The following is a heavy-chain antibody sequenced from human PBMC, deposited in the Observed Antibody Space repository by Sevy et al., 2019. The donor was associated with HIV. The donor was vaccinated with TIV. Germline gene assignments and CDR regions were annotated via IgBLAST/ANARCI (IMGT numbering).Heavy chain of an antibody. CDR2: IWSDGAYQ. J-gene: IGHJ4*02. Sequence: GESLKISCTTSGFTFSAYAMHWVRQAPGKGLEWVAIIWSDGAYQYHGDSVKGRFTISRDNSKNTLYLQMNSLRVEGTAVYYCARGGYYYDNAAYYACDSWGQGTLVTVSS. D-gene: IGHD3-22*01. V-gene: IGHV3-33*01. CDR1: GFTFSAYA. CDR3: ARGGYYYDNAAYYACDS.